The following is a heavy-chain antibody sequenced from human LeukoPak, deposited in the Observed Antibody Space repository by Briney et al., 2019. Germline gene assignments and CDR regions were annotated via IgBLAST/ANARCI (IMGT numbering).Heavy chain of an antibody. V-gene: IGHV7-4-1*02. CDR2: INTNTGNP. CDR1: GYPFGRYA. J-gene: IGHJ4*02. D-gene: IGHD6-13*01. CDR3: AREAKYSSSCSDY. Sequence: ASVKISCKASGYPFGRYAMNWVRQAPGQGLEWMGWINTNTGNPTYAQGFTGRFVFSLDTSVSTASLQISSLKAEDTAIYYCAREAKYSSSCSDYWGQGTLVTVSS.